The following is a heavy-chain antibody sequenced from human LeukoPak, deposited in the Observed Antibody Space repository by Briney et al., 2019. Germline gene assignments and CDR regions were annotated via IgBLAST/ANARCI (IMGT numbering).Heavy chain of an antibody. Sequence: GGSLRLACVASGFTFDDYAMHWVRQAPGKGMGWVSGIRGNSRSLGYAASVKGPLPISRDNAGNSPYLQMNSLSTEDTALYYCFGYVLYYYSMDVWGKGTTVTVSS. V-gene: IGHV3-9*01. CDR2: IRGNSRSL. D-gene: IGHD5-12*01. CDR1: GFTFDDYA. J-gene: IGHJ6*03. CDR3: FGYVLYYYSMDV.